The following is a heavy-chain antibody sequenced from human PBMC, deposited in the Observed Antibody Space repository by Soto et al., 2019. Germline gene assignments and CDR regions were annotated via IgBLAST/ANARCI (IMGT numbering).Heavy chain of an antibody. J-gene: IGHJ4*02. CDR2: ISPFNGHT. Sequence: QVQLVQSGGEVKKPGASVKVSCKPSGYTFTNYVISWVRRAPGQGLEWMGWISPFNGHTKYAQKFQGRVTLTTDTSTSTAYMELRSLIYDDTAVYYCARDAGCESYLAYWGQGTLVTVSS. CDR1: GYTFTNYV. CDR3: ARDAGCESYLAY. V-gene: IGHV1-18*01. D-gene: IGHD2-21*01.